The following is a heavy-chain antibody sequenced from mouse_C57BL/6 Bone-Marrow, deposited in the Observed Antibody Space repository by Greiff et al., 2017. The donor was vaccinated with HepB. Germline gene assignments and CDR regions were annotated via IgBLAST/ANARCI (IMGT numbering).Heavy chain of an antibody. CDR3: ARPGDYYGSTHWYFDV. CDR2: IYPGSGST. V-gene: IGHV1-55*01. J-gene: IGHJ1*03. Sequence: VQLQQPGAELVKPGASVKMSCKASGYTFTSYWIPWVKQRPGQGLEWIGDIYPGSGSTNYNEKFKSKATLTVDTSSSTAYMQLSSLTSEDSAVYYCARPGDYYGSTHWYFDVWGTGTTVTVSS. D-gene: IGHD1-1*01. CDR1: GYTFTSYW.